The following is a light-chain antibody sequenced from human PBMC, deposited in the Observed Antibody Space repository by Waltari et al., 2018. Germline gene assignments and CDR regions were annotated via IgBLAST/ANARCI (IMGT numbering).Light chain of an antibody. CDR2: TAS. CDR1: QGISSC. CDR3: QRTYNAST. Sequence: DIQLTQSPSSLSESVGDRVSITCRVSQGISSCLNWYRQKSGKVHKLVIYTASNLQCGVPYWFSGSGSGTDFTLTISTLQPEDVATYYGQRTYNASTFGTGTKVDIK. V-gene: IGKV1-27*01. J-gene: IGKJ3*01.